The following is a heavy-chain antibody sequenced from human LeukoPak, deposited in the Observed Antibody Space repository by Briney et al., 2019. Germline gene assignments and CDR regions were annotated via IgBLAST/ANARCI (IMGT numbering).Heavy chain of an antibody. Sequence: ASVKVTCQASGYTFTRYGISGVRQPPAQGLEWMGWISAYNGKTNYAQKLQGRVTMTTDTSTSTAYVELRSLRSDDTAVYYCARSVAAAGPFDYWGQGTLVIVSS. J-gene: IGHJ4*02. CDR3: ARSVAAAGPFDY. CDR1: GYTFTRYG. V-gene: IGHV1-18*01. D-gene: IGHD6-13*01. CDR2: ISAYNGKT.